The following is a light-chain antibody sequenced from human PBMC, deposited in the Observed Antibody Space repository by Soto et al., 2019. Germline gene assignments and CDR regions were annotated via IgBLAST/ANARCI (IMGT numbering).Light chain of an antibody. J-gene: IGKJ1*01. V-gene: IGKV1-6*01. CDR3: LQDYTYPHT. CDR2: DAS. CDR1: QDISHY. Sequence: AIQMTQSPSSLSASVGDRVSITCRASQDISHYLGWYQQRPGKAPDLLIYDASNLQSGVPSRFSGSDSGTDFTLTISSLQPEDFATYFCLQDYTYPHTFGQGTKVEVK.